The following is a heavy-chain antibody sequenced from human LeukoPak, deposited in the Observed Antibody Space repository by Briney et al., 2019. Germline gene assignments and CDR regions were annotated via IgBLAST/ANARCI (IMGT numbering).Heavy chain of an antibody. J-gene: IGHJ4*02. CDR1: GFTFSSYA. CDR3: ARRPPKALHSSSWYVFPGALCYFDY. D-gene: IGHD6-13*01. V-gene: IGHV3-23*01. Sequence: GGSLRLSCAASGFTFSSYAMSWVRQAPGKGLEWVSAISGSGGSTYYADSVKGRFTISRDNSKNTLYLQMSSLRAEDTAVYYCARRPPKALHSSSWYVFPGALCYFDYWGQGTLVTVSS. CDR2: ISGSGGST.